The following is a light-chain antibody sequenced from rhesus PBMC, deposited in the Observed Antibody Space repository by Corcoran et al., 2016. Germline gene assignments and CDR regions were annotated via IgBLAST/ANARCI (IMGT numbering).Light chain of an antibody. Sequence: DIQMTQSPSSLSASVGDKVTITCRASQGSSSWVAWYQQKPGKAPKHLIYKASSLQSGVPSRFSGSGSGTDFTLTISSLQPADFATYYCLQYSSSPLTFGGVTKVELK. CDR1: QGSSSW. CDR2: KAS. J-gene: IGKJ4*01. V-gene: IGKV1-22*01. CDR3: LQYSSSPLT.